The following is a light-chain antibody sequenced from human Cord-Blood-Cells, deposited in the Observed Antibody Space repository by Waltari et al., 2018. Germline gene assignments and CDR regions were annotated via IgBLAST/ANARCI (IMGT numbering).Light chain of an antibody. CDR1: QSVSSSY. V-gene: IGKV3-20*01. CDR3: QQYGSSPPYT. Sequence: EIVLTQSPGTLSLSPGERATLSCRASQSVSSSYLVWYQQKPGQAPRLLIYGASSRATGIPDRFSGSGSGTDFTLTISRLEPEDFAVYYCQQYGSSPPYTFGQGTKLEMK. J-gene: IGKJ2*01. CDR2: GAS.